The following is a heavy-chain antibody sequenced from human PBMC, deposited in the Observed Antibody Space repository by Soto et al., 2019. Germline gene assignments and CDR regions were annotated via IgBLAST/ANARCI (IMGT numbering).Heavy chain of an antibody. CDR1: GGTFSSYA. CDR2: IIPIFGTA. CDR3: ARVLGHSGYYWDAFDI. Sequence: SVKVSCKASGGTFSSYAISWVRQAPGQGLEWMGGIIPIFGTANYAQKFQGRVTITADESTGTAYMELSSLRSEDTAVYYCARVLGHSGYYWDAFDIWGQGTMVTVSS. V-gene: IGHV1-69*13. J-gene: IGHJ3*02. D-gene: IGHD3-22*01.